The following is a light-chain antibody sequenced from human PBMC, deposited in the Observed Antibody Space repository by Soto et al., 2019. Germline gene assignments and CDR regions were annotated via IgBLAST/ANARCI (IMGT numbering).Light chain of an antibody. V-gene: IGKV1-33*01. J-gene: IGKJ3*01. CDR1: HDITSY. CDR2: DAS. Sequence: DIQMTQSPSSLSASVGDRVTITCQASHDITSYLNWYQHKPGKAPKLLLYDASNLEAGVPSRFSGSASGTDFTFALSCLQPPDVVTYYCPKCDSVPIFCSGATVDFQ. CDR3: PKCDSVPI.